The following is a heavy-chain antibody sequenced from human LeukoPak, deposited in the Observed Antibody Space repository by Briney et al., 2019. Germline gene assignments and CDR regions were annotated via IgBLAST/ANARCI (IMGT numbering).Heavy chain of an antibody. Sequence: SETLSLTCAVYGGSFSGYYWSWIRQPPGKGLEWIGSIYHSGSTFYNPSLKSRVTISVDTSKNQFSLKLSSVTAADTAVYYCARDGHIVVVTQGGFDYWGQGTLVTVSS. CDR2: IYHSGST. CDR1: GGSFSGYY. CDR3: ARDGHIVVVTQGGFDY. J-gene: IGHJ4*02. V-gene: IGHV4-34*01. D-gene: IGHD2-21*02.